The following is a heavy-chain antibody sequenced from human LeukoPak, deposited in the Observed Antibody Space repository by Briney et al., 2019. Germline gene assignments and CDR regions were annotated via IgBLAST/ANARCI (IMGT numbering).Heavy chain of an antibody. D-gene: IGHD5-12*01. CDR2: IDHSGST. V-gene: IGHV4-59*11. CDR3: ARDPSGYDYYFDY. CDR1: GGSITSHY. Sequence: SETLSLTCTVSGGSITSHYWSWIRQPPGKGLEWIGYIDHSGSTNYNPSLTSRVTISVDTSKNQFSPQLTYVTAADTAVYYCARDPSGYDYYFDYWGQGSLVTVSS. J-gene: IGHJ4*02.